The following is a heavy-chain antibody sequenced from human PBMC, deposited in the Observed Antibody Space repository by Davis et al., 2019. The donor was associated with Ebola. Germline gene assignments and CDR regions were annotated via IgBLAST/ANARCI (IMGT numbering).Heavy chain of an antibody. J-gene: IGHJ4*02. V-gene: IGHV4-59*01. CDR1: GGSISVYY. Sequence: PSETLSLTCTISGGSISVYYWSWIRQPLGKRPEWIGNIFYTGTTNYNPSLTGRATMSVDTSKNQFSLNLNSVTAADTAMYYCARGTYSGSFYWGQGILVTVSS. D-gene: IGHD1-26*01. CDR2: IFYTGTT. CDR3: ARGTYSGSFY.